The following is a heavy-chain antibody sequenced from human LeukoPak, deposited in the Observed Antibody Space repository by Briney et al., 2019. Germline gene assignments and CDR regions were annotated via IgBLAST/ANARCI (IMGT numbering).Heavy chain of an antibody. CDR3: ARDIYSSGWYYDY. V-gene: IGHV1-2*02. CDR2: INPNSGGT. D-gene: IGHD6-19*01. Sequence: GASVKVSCKASGYTFTGYYMHWVRQAPGQGLEWMGWINPNSGGTNYAQKFQGRVTMTRDTSISTAYMELSRLRSDDTAVYYCARDIYSSGWYYDYWGQGTLVTVSS. CDR1: GYTFTGYY. J-gene: IGHJ4*02.